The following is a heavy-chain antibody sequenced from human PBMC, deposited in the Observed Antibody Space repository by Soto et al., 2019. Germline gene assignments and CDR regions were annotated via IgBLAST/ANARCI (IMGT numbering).Heavy chain of an antibody. D-gene: IGHD5-18*01. CDR1: GFTFDDYA. CDR2: ITWNSGST. CDR3: AKDMDDTGTFDY. V-gene: IGHV3-9*01. Sequence: EVQLEESGGGLVQPGRSLRLSCATSGFTFDDYAMHWVRRGPGKGLEWVSGITWNSGSTGYADSVKGRFTISRDNAKNSLYLQMNSLRVEDTALYYCAKDMDDTGTFDYWGQGTLVTVSS. J-gene: IGHJ4*02.